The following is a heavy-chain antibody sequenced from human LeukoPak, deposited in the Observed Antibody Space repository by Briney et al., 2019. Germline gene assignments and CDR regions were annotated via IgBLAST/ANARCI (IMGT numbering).Heavy chain of an antibody. CDR2: IKEDGSEK. CDR3: ARTRYCDY. CDR1: GFTFSAYW. Sequence: GGSLRLSCAASGFTFSAYWMTWVRQAPGKGLEWVANIKEDGSEKNYVDSVKGRFTISRDNAKNSLYLQMDSLRGEDTAVYYCARTRYCDYWGQRTLVTVSS. J-gene: IGHJ4*02. V-gene: IGHV3-7*04.